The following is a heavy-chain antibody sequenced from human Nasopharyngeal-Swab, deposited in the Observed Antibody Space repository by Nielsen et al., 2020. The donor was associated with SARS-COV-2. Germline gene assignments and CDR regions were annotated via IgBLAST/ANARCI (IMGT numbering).Heavy chain of an antibody. Sequence: GGSLRLSCAASGFTSSSYGMHWVRQAPGKGLEWVAVISYDGSNKYYADSVKGRFTITRDNSKNTLYLQMNSLRAEDTAVYYCARSYNPGGFGWLLSNDWGQGTLVTVSS. D-gene: IGHD3-9*01. CDR2: ISYDGSNK. CDR3: ARSYNPGGFGWLLSND. CDR1: GFTSSSYG. J-gene: IGHJ4*02. V-gene: IGHV3-30*03.